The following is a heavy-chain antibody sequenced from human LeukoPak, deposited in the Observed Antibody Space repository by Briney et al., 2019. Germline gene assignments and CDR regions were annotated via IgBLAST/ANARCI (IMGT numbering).Heavy chain of an antibody. J-gene: IGHJ6*02. CDR2: IYSGGST. Sequence: GGSLRLSCAASGFTFSNAYMNWVRQAPGKGLEWVSVIYSGGSTYYADSVKGRFTISRDNSKNTLYLQMNNLRAEDTAVYYCATSPYYYYGMDVWGQGTTVTVSS. CDR3: ATSPYYYYGMDV. V-gene: IGHV3-53*01. CDR1: GFTFSNAY.